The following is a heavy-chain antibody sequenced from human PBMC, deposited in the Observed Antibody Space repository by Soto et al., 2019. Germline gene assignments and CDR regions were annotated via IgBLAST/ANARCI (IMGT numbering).Heavy chain of an antibody. CDR3: VRDRSGSYLEGFDY. V-gene: IGHV3-7*01. D-gene: IGHD1-26*01. CDR1: GFTFSSFW. J-gene: IGHJ4*02. Sequence: LRLSCAASGFTFSSFWMTWVRQAPGKGLEWVANIKQDGSEKYYVDSVKGRFTISRDNARNSLFLEMKSLRSEDTAVYSCVRDRSGSYLEGFDYWGQGTLVTVSS. CDR2: IKQDGSEK.